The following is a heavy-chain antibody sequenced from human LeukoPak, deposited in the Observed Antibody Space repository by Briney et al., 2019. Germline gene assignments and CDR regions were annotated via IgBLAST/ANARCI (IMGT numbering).Heavy chain of an antibody. V-gene: IGHV3-7*01. D-gene: IGHD6-13*01. CDR2: IRVDGSDK. CDR1: GFTFNNYW. J-gene: IGHJ3*02. CDR3: ARTSAFSSSWYIIGAFDI. Sequence: GGSLRLSCVASGFTFNNYWMSWVRQAPGKGLEWVANIRVDGSDKFYMDSVKGRFTISRDNAKNTLYLQMNSPRAEDTAVYYCARTSAFSSSWYIIGAFDIWGQGTMVTVSS.